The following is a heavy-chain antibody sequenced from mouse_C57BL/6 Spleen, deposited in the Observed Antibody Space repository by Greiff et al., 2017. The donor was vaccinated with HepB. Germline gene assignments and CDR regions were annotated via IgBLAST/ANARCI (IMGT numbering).Heavy chain of an antibody. CDR1: GYTFTDYN. J-gene: IGHJ4*01. Sequence: VHVKQSGPELVKPGASVKIPCKASGYTFTDYNMDWVKQSHGKSLEWIGDINPNNGGTIYNQKFKGKATLTVDKSSSTAYMERRSLTSEDTAVYYCARVPLPSAMDYWGQGTSVTVSS. D-gene: IGHD2-10*01. V-gene: IGHV1-18*01. CDR2: INPNNGGT. CDR3: ARVPLPSAMDY.